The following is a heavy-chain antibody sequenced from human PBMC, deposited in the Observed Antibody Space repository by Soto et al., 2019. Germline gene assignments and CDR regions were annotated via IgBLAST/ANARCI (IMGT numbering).Heavy chain of an antibody. CDR2: ISPSGTT. Sequence: SETLSLTCSLYSGSLSGYYWSWIRQPPGKGLEWIGEISPSGTTNYSPSLKSRVSISVDTSKNQFSLNLTSLTAADTAVYYCARATKVSGSAQTSPDFWGQGSLVTVSS. J-gene: IGHJ4*02. CDR1: SGSLSGYY. V-gene: IGHV4-34*01. D-gene: IGHD6-6*01. CDR3: ARATKVSGSAQTSPDF.